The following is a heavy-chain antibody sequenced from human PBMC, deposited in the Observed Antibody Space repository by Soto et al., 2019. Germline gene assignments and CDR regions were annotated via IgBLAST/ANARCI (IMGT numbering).Heavy chain of an antibody. Sequence: VQLVQSGAEVKKPGASVKVSCKASGYHLTSYGISWVRQAPGRGLEGMGWISAYNGDTNYAQKFQGRGTLPTDTSTSTAYMELRSLSSDDTAVYYCATTTGYSYYYYGMGVWGQGTTVTVSS. J-gene: IGHJ6*02. CDR1: GYHLTSYG. CDR2: ISAYNGDT. CDR3: ATTTGYSYYYYGMGV. D-gene: IGHD3-9*01. V-gene: IGHV1-18*01.